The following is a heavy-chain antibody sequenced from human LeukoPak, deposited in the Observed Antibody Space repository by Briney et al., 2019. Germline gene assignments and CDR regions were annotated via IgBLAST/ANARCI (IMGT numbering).Heavy chain of an antibody. CDR1: GCTFSNHH. CDR2: INARGDT. V-gene: IGHV4-34*01. D-gene: IGHD2-2*01. J-gene: IGHJ5*02. CDR3: ARRQVPAAQIYNCFDP. Sequence: SETLSLTCAASGCTFSNHHWNWVRQPPGKGLEWIGEINARGDTNFNPSLKSRVTISVDTSKNQFSLTLRSMIAADTTVYYCARRQVPAAQIYNCFDPWGQGTLVTVSS.